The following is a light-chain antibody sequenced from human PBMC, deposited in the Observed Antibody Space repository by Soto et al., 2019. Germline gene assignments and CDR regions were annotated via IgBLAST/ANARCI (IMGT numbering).Light chain of an antibody. CDR3: QQYDSSPPIT. CDR1: QSVSSRQ. J-gene: IGKJ5*01. Sequence: EIVLTQSPGPLSLSPGERATLSCRARQSVSSRQLAWYQQRPGQAPRLXVYGAATRATGIPDRFGGGGSGTDFALTISGLEHEDFAVYYYQQYDSSPPITVGQGTRLDIK. CDR2: GAA. V-gene: IGKV3-20*01.